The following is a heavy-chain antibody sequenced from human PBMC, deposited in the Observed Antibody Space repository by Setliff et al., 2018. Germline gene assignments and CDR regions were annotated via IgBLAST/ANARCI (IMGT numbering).Heavy chain of an antibody. Sequence: PSETLSLTCTVSGGSISSGSYYWSWIRQPAGKGLEWIGRIYTSGSTNYNPSLKSRVTISVDTSKNQFSLKLSSVTAADTAVYYCARDGGDGYNYGLGYWGQGTLVTVSS. CDR1: GGSISSGSYY. CDR3: ARDGGDGYNYGLGY. V-gene: IGHV4-61*02. D-gene: IGHD5-12*01. J-gene: IGHJ4*02. CDR2: IYTSGST.